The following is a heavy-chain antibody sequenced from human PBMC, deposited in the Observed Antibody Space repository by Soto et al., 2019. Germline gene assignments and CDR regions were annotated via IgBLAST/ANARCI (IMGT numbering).Heavy chain of an antibody. CDR1: GFSFSNYW. J-gene: IGHJ5*02. V-gene: IGHV3-74*01. D-gene: IGHD3-16*01. CDR2: INPDGSRT. CDR3: ARVKLGSYDWFDP. Sequence: GGSLRLSCAASGFSFSNYWMHWVRQAPGKGLVWVSRINPDGSRTNYADSVKGRLTISRDNARNTLYLQMNSLRDEDTAVYYCARVKLGSYDWFDPWGQGTLVTVSS.